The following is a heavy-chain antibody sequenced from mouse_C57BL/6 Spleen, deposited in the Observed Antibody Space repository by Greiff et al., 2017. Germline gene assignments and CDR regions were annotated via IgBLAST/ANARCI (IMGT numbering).Heavy chain of an antibody. CDR1: GFTFSNYW. CDR3: TGPYYYGSSYWYFDV. J-gene: IGHJ1*03. CDR2: IRLKSDNYAT. D-gene: IGHD1-1*01. Sequence: EVQLVESGGGLVQPGGSMKLSCVASGFTFSNYWMNWVRQSPEKGLEWVAQIRLKSDNYATNYAESVKGRFTISRDDSKSSVYLQMNNLRAEDTGIYYWTGPYYYGSSYWYFDVWGTGTTVTVSS. V-gene: IGHV6-3*01.